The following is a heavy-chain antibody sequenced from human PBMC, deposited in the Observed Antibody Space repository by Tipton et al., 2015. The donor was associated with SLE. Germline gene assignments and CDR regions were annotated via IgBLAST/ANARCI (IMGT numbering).Heavy chain of an antibody. V-gene: IGHV1-18*01. CDR1: GYMFTNYD. CDR2: ISAYNGDT. J-gene: IGHJ4*02. CDR3: ALERWLQVLDS. D-gene: IGHD5-24*01. Sequence: QSGPEVKKPGASVKVSCKASGYMFTNYDISWVRQAPGQGLEWMGWISAYNGDTNYAQNFQGRVTMTTDTSTNTAYMELRSLRSDDTAVYYCALERWLQVLDSWGQGTLVTVSS.